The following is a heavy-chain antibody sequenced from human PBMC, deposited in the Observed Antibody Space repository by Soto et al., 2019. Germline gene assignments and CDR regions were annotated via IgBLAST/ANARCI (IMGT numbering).Heavy chain of an antibody. Sequence: ASVKVSCKASGGTFSSYAISWVRQAPGQGLEWMGGIIPIFGTANYAQKFQGRVTITADESTSTAYMELSSLRSEDTAVYYCASHSTYYYDSSGPYFDYWGQGTLVTVSS. CDR1: GGTFSSYA. J-gene: IGHJ4*02. V-gene: IGHV1-69*13. CDR2: IIPIFGTA. D-gene: IGHD3-22*01. CDR3: ASHSTYYYDSSGPYFDY.